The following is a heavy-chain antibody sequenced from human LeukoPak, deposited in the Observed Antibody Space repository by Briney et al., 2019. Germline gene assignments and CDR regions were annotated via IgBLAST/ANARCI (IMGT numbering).Heavy chain of an antibody. CDR1: GYSFTDYW. Sequence: GESLKISCKGSGYSFTDYWIGWLRQMPGKGPEWMGFIYPDDSDTRYSPSFEGQVTISVDKSISTAYLQWRSLMASDSAMYYCARRSGYFDRSGYSSYKHTTVGAFDIWGQGTMVTVSS. D-gene: IGHD3-22*01. CDR3: ARRSGYFDRSGYSSYKHTTVGAFDI. J-gene: IGHJ3*02. V-gene: IGHV5-51*01. CDR2: IYPDDSDT.